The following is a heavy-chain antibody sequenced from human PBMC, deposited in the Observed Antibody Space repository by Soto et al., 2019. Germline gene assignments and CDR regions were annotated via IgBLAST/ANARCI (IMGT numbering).Heavy chain of an antibody. Sequence: SETLSLTCTVSGGSITDDYWIWIRQPPGKGLEWIGYFFYNGNTNYNPSLKSRVTISVDTSKNQFSLKLSSVTAADTAVYYCARRTNYYYVMDVWGQGTTVTVSS. CDR3: ARRTNYYYVMDV. CDR2: FFYNGNT. CDR1: GGSITDDY. V-gene: IGHV4-59*01. J-gene: IGHJ6*02.